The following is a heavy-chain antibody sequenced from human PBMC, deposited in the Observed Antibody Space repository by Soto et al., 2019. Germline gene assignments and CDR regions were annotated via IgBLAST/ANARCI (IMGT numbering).Heavy chain of an antibody. CDR1: GFTFSSYA. Sequence: GGSLRLSCAASGFTFSSYAMHWVRQAPGKGLEWVAVISYDGSNKYYADSVKGRFTISRDNSKNTLYLQMNSLRAEDTAVYYCARGGWGKQWLVRSFDYWGQGTLVTVSS. D-gene: IGHD6-19*01. J-gene: IGHJ4*02. CDR3: ARGGWGKQWLVRSFDY. CDR2: ISYDGSNK. V-gene: IGHV3-30-3*01.